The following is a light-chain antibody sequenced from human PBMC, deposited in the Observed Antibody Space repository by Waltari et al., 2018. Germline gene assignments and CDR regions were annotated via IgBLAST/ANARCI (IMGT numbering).Light chain of an antibody. CDR1: QDISKY. CDR3: QQHDILPPT. Sequence: DIQLTQSPSSLSASVGVRVTITCQASQDISKYLSWYQQELGKAPKLLICDASTLEAGVPSRFSGSGSGTHFTLTISSLQPEDIAKYYCQQHDILPPTFGGGTKVEIK. J-gene: IGKJ4*01. V-gene: IGKV1-33*01. CDR2: DAS.